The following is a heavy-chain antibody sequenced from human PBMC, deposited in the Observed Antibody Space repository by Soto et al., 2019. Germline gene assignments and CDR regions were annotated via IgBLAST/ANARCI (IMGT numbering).Heavy chain of an antibody. CDR2: IWYDGSNK. Sequence: QVQLVESGGGVVQPGRSLRLSCAASGFTFSSNGMHWVRQAPGKGLEWAAVIWYDGSNKYYADPVKGRFTISRDNSKNTQYLQMNSLRAEDTAVYYGARDGRGPCYDSIGYYAHYYYYGMDVWGQGTTVTVSS. J-gene: IGHJ6*02. CDR3: ARDGRGPCYDSIGYYAHYYYYGMDV. CDR1: GFTFSSNG. V-gene: IGHV3-33*01. D-gene: IGHD3-22*01.